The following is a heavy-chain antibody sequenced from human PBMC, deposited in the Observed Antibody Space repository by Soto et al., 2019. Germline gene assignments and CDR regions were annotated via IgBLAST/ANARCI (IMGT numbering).Heavy chain of an antibody. Sequence: ASVKVSCRVSGSTLAELSMHWVRQAPGKGLEWMGGFDPEDGETIYAQKFQGIVTMTEDTSTDTAYMELSSLRSEDTSVYYCAGDMTTVPTAKPRDYYYFYGMDVWGQGTTVTVSS. CDR3: AGDMTTVPTAKPRDYYYFYGMDV. V-gene: IGHV1-24*01. CDR2: FDPEDGET. J-gene: IGHJ6*02. D-gene: IGHD4-17*01. CDR1: GSTLAELS.